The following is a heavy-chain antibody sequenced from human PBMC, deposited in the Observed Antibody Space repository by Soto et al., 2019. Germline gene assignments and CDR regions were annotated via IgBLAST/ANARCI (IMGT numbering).Heavy chain of an antibody. V-gene: IGHV3-11*01. Sequence: PGGSLRLSCAVSGFTFSDYYMNWIRQAPGKGLEWVSYITGSGSAMYYADSVKGRFTISRDNAKNSLYLQMNSLRAEDTAVYYCSRDYSNKGFAYWGQGSLVTVSS. CDR3: SRDYSNKGFAY. D-gene: IGHD4-4*01. CDR1: GFTFSDYY. J-gene: IGHJ4*02. CDR2: ITGSGSAM.